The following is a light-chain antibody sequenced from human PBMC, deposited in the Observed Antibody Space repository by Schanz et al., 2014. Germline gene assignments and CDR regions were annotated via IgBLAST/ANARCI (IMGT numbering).Light chain of an antibody. CDR2: DVS. J-gene: IGLJ1*01. CDR3: SSYTGSSTLV. Sequence: QSVLTQPASVSGSPGQSITISCTGTSSDIGGYNYVSWYQQHPDKAPKLMIYDVSNRPSGVSNRFSGSKSVNTASLTISGLQAEDEADYYCSSYTGSSTLVFGTGTNSPS. CDR1: SSDIGGYNY. V-gene: IGLV2-14*03.